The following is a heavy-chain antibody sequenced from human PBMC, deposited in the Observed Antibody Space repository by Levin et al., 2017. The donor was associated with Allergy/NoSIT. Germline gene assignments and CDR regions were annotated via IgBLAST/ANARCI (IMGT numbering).Heavy chain of an antibody. CDR2: ISYDGINK. D-gene: IGHD1-26*01. CDR1: RFTFSSYG. V-gene: IGHV3-30*18. Sequence: LGESLKISCAASRFTFSSYGMHWVRQAPGKGLEWVAVISYDGINKDYADSVKGRFTISRDNSKNTLHLQMNSLRAEDTAVYYCAKDRRYSGSTGDFDYWGQGTLVTVSS. J-gene: IGHJ4*02. CDR3: AKDRRYSGSTGDFDY.